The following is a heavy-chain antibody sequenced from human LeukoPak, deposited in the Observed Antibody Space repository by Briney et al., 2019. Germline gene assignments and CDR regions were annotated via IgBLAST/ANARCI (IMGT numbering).Heavy chain of an antibody. Sequence: GGTLRLSCAASGFTFSSYEMNWVRQAPGKGLEWVSYISSSGSTIYYADSVKGRFTISRDNAKNSLYLQMNSLRAEDTAVYYCARDKWGYYYGSWSYHFDYWGQGTLVTVSS. CDR2: ISSSGSTI. CDR3: ARDKWGYYYGSWSYHFDY. D-gene: IGHD3-10*01. V-gene: IGHV3-48*03. J-gene: IGHJ4*02. CDR1: GFTFSSYE.